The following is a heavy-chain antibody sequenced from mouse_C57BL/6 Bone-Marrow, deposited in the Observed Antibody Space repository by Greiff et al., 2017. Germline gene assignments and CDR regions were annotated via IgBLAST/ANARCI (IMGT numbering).Heavy chain of an antibody. J-gene: IGHJ2*01. CDR1: GFSFNTYA. D-gene: IGHD4-1*01. V-gene: IGHV10-1*01. CDR3: VRNLGENFDY. CDR2: IRSKSNNYAT. Sequence: GGGLVQPKGSLKLSCAASGFSFNTYAMNWVRQAPGKGLEWVARIRSKSNNYATYYADSVKDRFTISRDDSASMLYLQMNNLKTEDTAMYYCVRNLGENFDYWGQGTTLTVSS.